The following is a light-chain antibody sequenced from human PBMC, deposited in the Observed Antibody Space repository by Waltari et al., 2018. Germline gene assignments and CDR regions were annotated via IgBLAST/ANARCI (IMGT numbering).Light chain of an antibody. J-gene: IGKJ2*01. Sequence: DIQMTQSPSSLSASLGDRVPITCRASQKIYTYLNWYQQKAGKAPNLLISSVSTLQSGVPSRFSGSGSGTEFTLTISSLQPEDFATYFCQQSYNTPPMYTFGQGTKLELK. CDR1: QKIYTY. V-gene: IGKV1-39*01. CDR2: SVS. CDR3: QQSYNTPPMYT.